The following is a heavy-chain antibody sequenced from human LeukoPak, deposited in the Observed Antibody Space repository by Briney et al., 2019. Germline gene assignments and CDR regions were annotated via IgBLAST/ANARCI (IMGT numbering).Heavy chain of an antibody. J-gene: IGHJ6*02. CDR2: INAGNGNT. D-gene: IGHD3-9*01. V-gene: IGHV1-3*01. CDR3: ARDRVLRYFDWTPPGYYYYGMDV. CDR1: GYTFTSYA. Sequence: GASVKVSCKASGYTFTSYAMHWVRQAPGQRLEWMGWINAGNGNTKYSQKFQGRVTITRDTSASTAYMELSSLRSEDTAVYYCARDRVLRYFDWTPPGYYYYGMDVWGQGTTVTVSS.